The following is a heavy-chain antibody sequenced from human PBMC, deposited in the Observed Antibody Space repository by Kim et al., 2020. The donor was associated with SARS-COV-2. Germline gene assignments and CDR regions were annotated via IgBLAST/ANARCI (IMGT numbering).Heavy chain of an antibody. Sequence: KGRFTISTDNAKNSLYLQMNSLSAEDTAVYYCARDSGSPRDYYYYYGMDVWGQGTTVTVSS. J-gene: IGHJ6*02. V-gene: IGHV3-48*03. CDR3: ARDSGSPRDYYYYYGMDV. D-gene: IGHD2-15*01.